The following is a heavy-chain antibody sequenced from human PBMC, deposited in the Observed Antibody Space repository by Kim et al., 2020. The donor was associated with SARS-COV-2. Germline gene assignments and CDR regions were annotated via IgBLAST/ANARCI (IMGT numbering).Heavy chain of an antibody. D-gene: IGHD3-16*01. J-gene: IGHJ3*01. CDR1: GDTFTGYY. Sequence: ASVKVSCKTSGDTFTGYYLHWVREAPGQGLEWMGRINPNSGDTYYAQMFQGRVTMTRDRSTTTAYMEFTGLRSDDTAIYFCARGPGGAALDVWGQGTLVTVSS. CDR3: ARGPGGAALDV. CDR2: INPNSGDT. V-gene: IGHV1-2*06.